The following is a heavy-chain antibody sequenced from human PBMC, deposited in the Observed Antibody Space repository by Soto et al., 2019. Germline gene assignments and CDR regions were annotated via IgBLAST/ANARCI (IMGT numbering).Heavy chain of an antibody. CDR1: GAPLSSGNYY. CDR3: ARADYNYYYGMDV. J-gene: IGHJ6*02. V-gene: IGHV4-30-4*01. CDR2: IYYTGST. Sequence: KPSETLSLTCTVSGAPLSSGNYYWSWIRQPPGKGLEWIGYIYYTGSTYYIPSLKSRVTMSVDTSKNQYSLNLSSVTAADTAVYYFARADYNYYYGMDVSGQGTTVTVSS.